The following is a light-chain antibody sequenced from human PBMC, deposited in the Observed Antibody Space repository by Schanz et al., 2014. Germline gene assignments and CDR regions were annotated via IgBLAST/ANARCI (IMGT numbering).Light chain of an antibody. CDR2: NVN. Sequence: SALIQPPSVSGSPGQSVTISCTGTSSDVGSYDYVSWYQQHPGTVPKPMIYNVNTRPSGVPDRFSGSKSGNTASMTISGLQAEDEADYYCSSFTTTDTWVFGGGTKLTVL. J-gene: IGLJ3*02. CDR1: SSDVGSYDY. CDR3: SSFTTTDTWV. V-gene: IGLV2-18*02.